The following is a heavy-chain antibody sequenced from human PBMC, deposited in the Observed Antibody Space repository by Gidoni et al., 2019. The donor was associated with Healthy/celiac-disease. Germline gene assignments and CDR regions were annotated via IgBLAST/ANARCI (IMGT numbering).Heavy chain of an antibody. V-gene: IGHV3-48*02. Sequence: EVQLVESGGGLVQPGVSLRLSCAASVFTFSSYSMNWVRHAPGKGLEWVSYISSSSSTIYYADSVKGRFTISRDNAKNSLYLQMNSLRDEDTAVYYCAREGDYYGSGSYDRWGQVTLVTVSS. CDR3: AREGDYYGSGSYDR. D-gene: IGHD3-10*01. CDR2: ISSSSSTI. J-gene: IGHJ4*02. CDR1: VFTFSSYS.